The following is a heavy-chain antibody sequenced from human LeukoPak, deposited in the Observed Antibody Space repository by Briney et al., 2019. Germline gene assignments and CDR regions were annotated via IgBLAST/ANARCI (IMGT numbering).Heavy chain of an antibody. CDR1: GFTFSSYW. D-gene: IGHD5-18*01. CDR2: IKQDGSEK. CDR3: ATEGFTYGYHGIDS. Sequence: PGGSLRLSCAASGFTFSSYWMSWVRQAPGKGLEWVANIKQDGSEKYYVDSVKGRFTISRDNAKNSLYLQMNSLRAEDTAVYYCATEGFTYGYHGIDSWGQGTIVTVSS. V-gene: IGHV3-7*01. J-gene: IGHJ3*02.